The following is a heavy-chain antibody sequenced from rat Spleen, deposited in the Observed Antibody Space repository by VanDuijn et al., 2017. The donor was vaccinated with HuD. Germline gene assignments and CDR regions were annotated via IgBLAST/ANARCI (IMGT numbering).Heavy chain of an antibody. D-gene: IGHD4-3*01. J-gene: IGHJ4*01. CDR2: ISYDGSTT. Sequence: EVQLVESGGGLVQPGRSMKLSCAASGLSFSNYGMAWVRQAPTKGLEWVASISYDGSTTYYRDSVRDRFTISRDNGKNTLYLQIDSLKSEDTATYYCTRHGRGGTTYYYVMDVWGQGASVTVSS. V-gene: IGHV5-29*01. CDR1: GLSFSNYG. CDR3: TRHGRGGTTYYYVMDV.